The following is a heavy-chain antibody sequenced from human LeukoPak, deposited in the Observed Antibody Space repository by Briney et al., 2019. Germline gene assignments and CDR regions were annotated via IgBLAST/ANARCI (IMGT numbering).Heavy chain of an antibody. J-gene: IGHJ6*02. CDR2: IYPGDSET. D-gene: IGHD5-24*01. CDR1: GYSFASYW. Sequence: GESLKISCKGSGYSFASYWIGWVRQMPRKGLEWMGIIYPGDSETRYSPSFQGQVTISADKSISIAYLQWSSLKATDTAMYYCARHREGYNVNYYGMDVWGQGTTVTVSS. CDR3: ARHREGYNVNYYGMDV. V-gene: IGHV5-51*01.